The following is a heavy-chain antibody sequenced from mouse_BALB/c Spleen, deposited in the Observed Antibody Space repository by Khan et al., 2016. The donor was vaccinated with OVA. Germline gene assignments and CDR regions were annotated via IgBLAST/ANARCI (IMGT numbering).Heavy chain of an antibody. V-gene: IGHV1-20*02. D-gene: IGHD2-12*01. CDR2: INPHIGET. J-gene: IGHJ2*01. Sequence: VQLQQSGPELVKPGASVKISCKASGYSFTGYFMNWVMQSHGKSLEWIGRINPHIGETFYNQKFKGQATLTLDESSSTAPMELRSLSSEDSAVYYCARKHDSDFDYWGQGTTLTVSS. CDR1: GYSFTGYF. CDR3: ARKHDSDFDY.